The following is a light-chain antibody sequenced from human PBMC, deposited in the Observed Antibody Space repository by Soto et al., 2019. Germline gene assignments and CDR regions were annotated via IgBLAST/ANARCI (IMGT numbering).Light chain of an antibody. J-gene: IGLJ3*02. CDR1: SSDVGSYDL. Sequence: QPASVSGSPGQSITISCTGTSSDVGSYDLVSWYQQHPGKAPKLMIHEVSKRPSGVSNRFSGSKSGNTASLTISGLQAEDEADYYCCSYAGSSTFEVFGGGTKVTVL. CDR3: CSYAGSSTFEV. V-gene: IGLV2-23*02. CDR2: EVS.